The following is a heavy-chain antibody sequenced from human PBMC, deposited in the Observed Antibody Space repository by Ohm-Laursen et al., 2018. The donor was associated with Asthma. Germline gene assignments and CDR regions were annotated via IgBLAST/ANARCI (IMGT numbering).Heavy chain of an antibody. CDR2: LNPNSGST. V-gene: IGHV1-8*01. CDR3: ARELAACGGDCADAFDI. Sequence: ASVKVSCKASGYTFTSYDINWVRQATGQGLEWVGWLNPNSGSTDFAQKFQGRVTLTRNTSIHTAYMELRSLRSDDTAVYYCARELAACGGDCADAFDIWGQGTMVTVSS. CDR1: GYTFTSYD. D-gene: IGHD2-21*01. J-gene: IGHJ3*02.